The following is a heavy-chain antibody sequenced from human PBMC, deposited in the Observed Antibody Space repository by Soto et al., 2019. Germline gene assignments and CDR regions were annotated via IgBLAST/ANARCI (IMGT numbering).Heavy chain of an antibody. Sequence: QVQLQEAGPGLVKPSQTLSLTCAISGDSVSSKSAAWNWIRLSPSRGLEWLARTYYRSRWYNDYAVSVRSRITVNPDTSKNQFSLQLTSVTPEDTAVYYCAGTTSHQWYYMDVWGKGTTVTVSS. D-gene: IGHD1-7*01. CDR3: AGTTSHQWYYMDV. CDR2: TYYRSRWYN. V-gene: IGHV6-1*01. J-gene: IGHJ6*03. CDR1: GDSVSSKSAA.